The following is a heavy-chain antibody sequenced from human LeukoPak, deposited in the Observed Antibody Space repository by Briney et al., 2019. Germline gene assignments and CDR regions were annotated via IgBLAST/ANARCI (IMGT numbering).Heavy chain of an antibody. J-gene: IGHJ6*03. CDR1: GGTFSSYA. Sequence: ASVKVSCKASGGTFSSYAISWVRQAPGQGLEWMGGIIPIFGTANYAQKFQGRVTITADKSTSTAYMELSSLRSEDTAVYHCAVTVTESGVYYYYYMDVWGKGTTVTVSS. D-gene: IGHD3-16*02. V-gene: IGHV1-69*06. CDR2: IIPIFGTA. CDR3: AVTVTESGVYYYYYMDV.